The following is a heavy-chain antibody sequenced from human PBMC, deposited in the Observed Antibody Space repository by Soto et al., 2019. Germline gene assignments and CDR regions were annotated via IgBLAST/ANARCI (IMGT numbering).Heavy chain of an antibody. J-gene: IGHJ4*02. D-gene: IGHD6-19*01. CDR3: AKGGRQWLVTSDFNY. CDR2: VSHDGRNT. CDR1: GFTFSDYA. Sequence: VQLVESGGGVVQPGRSLRLSCAASGFTFSDYAMHWVRHAPGKGLEWVAVVSHDGRNTHYADSVKVRFTISRDSSKNTVSLEMTSLRAEDTAVYYCAKGGRQWLVTSDFNYWGQGALVTVSS. V-gene: IGHV3-30*18.